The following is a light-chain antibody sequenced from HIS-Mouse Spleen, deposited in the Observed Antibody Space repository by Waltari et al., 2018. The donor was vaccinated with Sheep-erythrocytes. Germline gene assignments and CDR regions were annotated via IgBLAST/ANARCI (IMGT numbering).Light chain of an antibody. J-gene: IGLJ2*01. CDR1: KLGDKY. V-gene: IGLV3-1*01. CDR2: QDS. Sequence: SYELTQPPSVSVSPGQTASIPCSGDKLGDKYACWYQQKPGQSPMLVICQDSKRPSGIPGRLSGSNSGNTATLTISGTQAMDEADYYCQAWDSSIVVFGGGTKLTVL. CDR3: QAWDSSIVV.